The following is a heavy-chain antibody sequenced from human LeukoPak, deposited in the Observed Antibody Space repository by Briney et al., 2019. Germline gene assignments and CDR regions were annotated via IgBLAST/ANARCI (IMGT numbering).Heavy chain of an antibody. J-gene: IGHJ4*02. CDR3: ARADVDTAMVDFDY. V-gene: IGHV4-59*01. D-gene: IGHD5-18*01. CDR2: IYYSGRT. CDR1: GGSISSYY. Sequence: SETLSLTCTVSGGSISSYYWSWIRQPPGKGLEWIGNIYYSGRTHYNPSLKSRVTISVDTSKNQFSLKLNSVTAADTAVYYCARADVDTAMVDFDYWGQGTLVTVSS.